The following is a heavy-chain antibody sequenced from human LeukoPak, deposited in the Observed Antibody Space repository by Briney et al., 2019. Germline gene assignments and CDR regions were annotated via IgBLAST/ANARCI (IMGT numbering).Heavy chain of an antibody. CDR3: ARGVAASSGWYLDAFDI. CDR2: IYTSGST. Sequence: SETLSLTCTVSGGSISSGSYYWSWIRQPAGKGLEWVGRIYTSGSTNYNPSLKSRVTISVDTSKNQCSLKLSSVTAADTAVYYCARGVAASSGWYLDAFDIWGQGTMVTVSS. J-gene: IGHJ3*02. CDR1: GGSISSGSYY. D-gene: IGHD6-19*01. V-gene: IGHV4-61*02.